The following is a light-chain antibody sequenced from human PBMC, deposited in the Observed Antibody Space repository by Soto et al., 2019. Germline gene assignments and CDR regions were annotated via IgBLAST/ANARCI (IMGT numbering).Light chain of an antibody. J-gene: IGLJ1*01. Sequence: QSALTQPASVSGSPGQSITISCTGTSSDIGRYNYVSWYQQYPGKAPKFMIYDVSNRPSGVPNRFSGSKSGNTASLTISGLQAEDEADYYCSSYISSSTYVFGTGTKVTVL. CDR2: DVS. V-gene: IGLV2-14*01. CDR1: SSDIGRYNY. CDR3: SSYISSSTYV.